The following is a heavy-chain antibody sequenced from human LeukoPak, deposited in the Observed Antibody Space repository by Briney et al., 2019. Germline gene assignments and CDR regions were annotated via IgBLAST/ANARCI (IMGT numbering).Heavy chain of an antibody. V-gene: IGHV4-59*01. Sequence: PSETLSLTCTVSGGSISNYYWTWIRQPPGKGLEWIGYIYYSGSTNYNPSLKSRVTISVDTSKNQFSLKLSSVTAADTAVYYCARDLRDGYNFGLDYWGQGTLVTVSS. CDR3: ARDLRDGYNFGLDY. J-gene: IGHJ4*02. CDR2: IYYSGST. CDR1: GGSISNYY. D-gene: IGHD5-24*01.